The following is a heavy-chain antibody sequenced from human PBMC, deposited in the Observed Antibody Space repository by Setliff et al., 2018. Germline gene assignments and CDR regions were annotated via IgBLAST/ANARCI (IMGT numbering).Heavy chain of an antibody. CDR3: ARDVYLYDSSGYYYEMAQWYFDL. D-gene: IGHD3-22*01. J-gene: IGHJ2*01. CDR1: GGSISSGSFY. V-gene: IGHV4-61*09. CDR2: IYTSGST. Sequence: PSETLSLTCTVSGGSISSGSFYWSWIRQPAGKGLEWIGHIYTSGSTNYNPSLKTRVTISVDTPKNQFSLKLSSVTAADTAVYYCARDVYLYDSSGYYYEMAQWYFDLWGRGTLVTVSS.